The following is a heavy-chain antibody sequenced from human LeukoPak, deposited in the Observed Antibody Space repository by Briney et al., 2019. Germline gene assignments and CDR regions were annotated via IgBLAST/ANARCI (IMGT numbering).Heavy chain of an antibody. Sequence: PGRSLRLSCAASGFTFDNYAMHWVRQAPGKGLEWLAVISYDGSTKYYADSVKGRFTISRDNSKNTLYLQMNSLRAEDTAVYYCAKVSMRPSRPPDAFDIWGQGTMVNVSA. D-gene: IGHD2/OR15-2a*01. CDR1: GFTFDNYA. V-gene: IGHV3-30-3*01. CDR3: AKVSMRPSRPPDAFDI. J-gene: IGHJ3*02. CDR2: ISYDGSTK.